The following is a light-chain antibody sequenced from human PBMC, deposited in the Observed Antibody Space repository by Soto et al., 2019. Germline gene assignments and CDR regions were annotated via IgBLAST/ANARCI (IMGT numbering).Light chain of an antibody. CDR2: GAS. J-gene: IGKJ1*01. CDR3: QQYGSSPWT. Sequence: EIVLTQSPGTLSLSPGERATLSCRASQSVSSNYLAWYQQKPGQAPRLLIYGASTTTTGIPDRFSGSGSGTDFTLTINRLEPEDFAVYYCQQYGSSPWTFGQGTKVEIK. V-gene: IGKV3-20*01. CDR1: QSVSSNY.